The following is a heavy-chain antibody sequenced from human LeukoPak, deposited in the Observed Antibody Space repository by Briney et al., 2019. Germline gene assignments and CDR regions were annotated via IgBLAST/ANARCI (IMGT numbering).Heavy chain of an antibody. CDR3: ARDGWFDP. V-gene: IGHV3-23*01. CDR1: GFTFSNHA. J-gene: IGHJ5*02. CDR2: ISGSGDTT. Sequence: PGGSLRLSCAASGFTFSNHAMSWVRQAPGKGLEWVSSISGSGDTTYYADSVKGRFTISRDNSKNTLYLQMNSLRAEDTAVYYCARDGWFDPWGQGTLVTVSS.